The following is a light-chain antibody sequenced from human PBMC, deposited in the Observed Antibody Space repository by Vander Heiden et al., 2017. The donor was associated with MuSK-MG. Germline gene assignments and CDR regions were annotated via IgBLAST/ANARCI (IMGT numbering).Light chain of an antibody. J-gene: IGKJ1*01. CDR1: QSVSSY. Sequence: EIVLTQSPATLSLSPGERAVLSCRASQSVSSYLTWYQLKPGQPPRLLIYDVSKRATGVPARFSGSGSGTDVTLTIGSLEPEDFAVYYCQQRSDWPRTFGRGTKVDIK. CDR2: DVS. V-gene: IGKV3-11*01. CDR3: QQRSDWPRT.